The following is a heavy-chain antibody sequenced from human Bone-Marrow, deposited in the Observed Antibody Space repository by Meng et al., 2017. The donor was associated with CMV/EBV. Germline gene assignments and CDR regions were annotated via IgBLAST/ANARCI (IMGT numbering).Heavy chain of an antibody. Sequence: GESLKISCQGSGYTFSKFWIGWVRQMPGKGPEWMGGFDPEDGETIYAQKFQGRVTMTEDTSTDTAYMELSSLRSEDTAVYYCATALVVPAAIHFDYWGQGTLVTVSS. J-gene: IGHJ4*02. CDR2: FDPEDGET. CDR3: ATALVVPAAIHFDY. V-gene: IGHV1-24*01. D-gene: IGHD2-2*01. CDR1: GYTFSKFW.